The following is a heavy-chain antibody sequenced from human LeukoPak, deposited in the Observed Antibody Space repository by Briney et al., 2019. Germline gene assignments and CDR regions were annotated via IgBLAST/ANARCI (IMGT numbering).Heavy chain of an antibody. CDR1: GGSISSYY. V-gene: IGHV4-59*01. D-gene: IGHD6-13*01. CDR3: ARGGSSWYDTPNWFDP. J-gene: IGHJ5*02. CDR2: IYYSGST. Sequence: SETLSLTCTVSGGSISSYYWSWIRQPPGKGLEWIGYIYYSGSTNYNPSLKSRVTISVDTSKNQFSLKLSSVTAADTAVYYCARGGSSWYDTPNWFDPWGQGTLVTVSS.